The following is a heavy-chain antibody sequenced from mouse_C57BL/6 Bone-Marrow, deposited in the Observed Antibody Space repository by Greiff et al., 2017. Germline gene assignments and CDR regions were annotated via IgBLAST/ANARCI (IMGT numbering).Heavy chain of an antibody. CDR1: GYTFTDYY. J-gene: IGHJ4*01. CDR2: IYPGSGNT. Sequence: QVQLQQSGAELVRPGASVKLSCKASGYTFTDYYINWVKQRPGQGLEWIARIYPGSGNTYYNEKFKGKATLTAEKSSSTAYMQLSSLTSEDSAVYFCTRGGFYAMDYWGQGPSVTVSS. V-gene: IGHV1-76*01. CDR3: TRGGFYAMDY.